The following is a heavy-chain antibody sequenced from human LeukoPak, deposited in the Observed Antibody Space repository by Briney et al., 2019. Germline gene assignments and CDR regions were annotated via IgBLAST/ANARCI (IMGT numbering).Heavy chain of an antibody. CDR1: GFTVSSNY. J-gene: IGHJ3*02. V-gene: IGHV3-53*04. CDR3: AREVYDSSGYDYYRPAFDI. Sequence: GSLRLSCAASGFTVSSNYMNWGRQAPGKGLEWVLVIYSGGSTYYADSVKGRFTISRHNSKNTLYLQMNSLRAEDTAVYYCAREVYDSSGYDYYRPAFDIWGQGTMVTVSS. D-gene: IGHD3-22*01. CDR2: IYSGGST.